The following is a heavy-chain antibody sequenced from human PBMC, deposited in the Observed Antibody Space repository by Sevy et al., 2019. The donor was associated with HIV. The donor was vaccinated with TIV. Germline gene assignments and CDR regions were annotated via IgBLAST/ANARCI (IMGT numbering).Heavy chain of an antibody. V-gene: IGHV3-7*04. CDR1: GFTFSSYW. CDR3: ARVENDSSSWYFDAFPYYYYYYGMDV. CDR2: IKQDGSEK. Sequence: GGSLRLSCAASGFTFSSYWMSWVRQAPGKGLEWVANIKQDGSEKYYVDSVKGRFTISRDNAKNSLYLQMNSLRAEDTAVYYCARVENDSSSWYFDAFPYYYYYYGMDVWGQGTTVTVSS. D-gene: IGHD6-13*01. J-gene: IGHJ6*02.